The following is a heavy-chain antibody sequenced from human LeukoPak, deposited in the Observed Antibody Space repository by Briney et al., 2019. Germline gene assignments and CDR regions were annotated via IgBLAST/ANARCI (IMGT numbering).Heavy chain of an antibody. J-gene: IGHJ4*02. Sequence: ASVKVSCKTSGYTFTGYYMHWVRQAPGQGLEWMGWINPNTGGTNYAQNFQGRATMTSETSISTAYMELSSLRSDDTAMYYCARAPMIVVVFPPRLDFWGQGTLVTVSS. CDR3: ARAPMIVVVFPPRLDF. V-gene: IGHV1-2*02. CDR1: GYTFTGYY. D-gene: IGHD3-22*01. CDR2: INPNTGGT.